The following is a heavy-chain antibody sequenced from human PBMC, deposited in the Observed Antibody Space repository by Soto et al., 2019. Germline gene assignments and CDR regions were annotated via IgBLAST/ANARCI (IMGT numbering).Heavy chain of an antibody. J-gene: IGHJ5*02. CDR2: IIPIFGTA. Sequence: GASVKVSCKASGGTFSSYAISWVRQAPGQGLEWMGGIIPIFGTANYAQKFQGRVTITADESTSTAYMELSSLRSEDTAVYYCASAPVPAIAVAENWFDPWGQGTLVTVSS. CDR1: GGTFSSYA. D-gene: IGHD6-19*01. CDR3: ASAPVPAIAVAENWFDP. V-gene: IGHV1-69*13.